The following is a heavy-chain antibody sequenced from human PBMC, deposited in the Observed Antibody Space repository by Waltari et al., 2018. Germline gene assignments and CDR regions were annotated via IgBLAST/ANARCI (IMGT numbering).Heavy chain of an antibody. V-gene: IGHV4-39*07. D-gene: IGHD5-18*01. Sequence: QLQLQESGPGLVKPSETLSLTCTVSGGSISSSSYYWDWIRQPPGKGLEWIGSLYYSGSTYYNPSLKSRVTISVDTSKNQFSLKLSSVTAADTAVYYCAREQGYRYGPYYYYYYMDVWGKGTTVTISS. J-gene: IGHJ6*03. CDR2: LYYSGST. CDR3: AREQGYRYGPYYYYYYMDV. CDR1: GGSISSSSYY.